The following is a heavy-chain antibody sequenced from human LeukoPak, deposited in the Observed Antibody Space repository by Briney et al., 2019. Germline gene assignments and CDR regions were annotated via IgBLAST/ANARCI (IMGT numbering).Heavy chain of an antibody. CDR1: GGSISSGSYY. CDR3: ARDGARGSYYYYYMDV. J-gene: IGHJ6*03. CDR2: IYTSGST. Sequence: SQTLSLTCTVSGGSISSGSYYWSWIRQPAGKGLEWIGRIYTSGSTNYNPSLKSRVTISVDTSKNQFSLKLSSVTAADTAVYYCARDGARGSYYYYYMDVWGKGTTVTVSS. D-gene: IGHD1-26*01. V-gene: IGHV4-61*02.